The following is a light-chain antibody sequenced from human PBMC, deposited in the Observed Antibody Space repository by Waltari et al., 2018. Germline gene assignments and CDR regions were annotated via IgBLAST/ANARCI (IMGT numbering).Light chain of an antibody. CDR1: QSVLYSSNNKNY. CDR3: YQHYITPFT. J-gene: IGKJ3*01. CDR2: WAS. V-gene: IGKV4-1*01. Sequence: DIVMTQSPDSLAVSLGERATINCKSSQSVLYSSNNKNYLSWYQQKPGQPPKLLIYWASTRESGVPDRFTGGGSGTDFTLTISSLQAEDGAVYYCYQHYITPFTFGPGTKVDIK.